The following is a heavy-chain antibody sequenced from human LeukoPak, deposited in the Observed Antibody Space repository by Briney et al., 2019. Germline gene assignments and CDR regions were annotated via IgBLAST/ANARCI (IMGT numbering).Heavy chain of an antibody. CDR3: ARDRGDPLQFDP. V-gene: IGHV3-48*03. CDR1: GFTFSIYE. Sequence: GGSLRLSCAAYGFTFSIYEMNWVRQAPGKGLEWISYIDTSGTTTYYADSVRGRFTISRDNAKNSLYLQMNSLRAEDTAVYYCARDRGDPLQFDPWGQGTLVTVSS. CDR2: IDTSGTTT. D-gene: IGHD3-10*01. J-gene: IGHJ5*02.